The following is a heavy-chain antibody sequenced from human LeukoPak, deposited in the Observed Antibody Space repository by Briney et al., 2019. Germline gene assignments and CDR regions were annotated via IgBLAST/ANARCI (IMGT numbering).Heavy chain of an antibody. V-gene: IGHV3-74*01. Sequence: SGGSLRLSCAASGFTFSRYWMHWVRQAPGKGLVWVSLINSDGSSTSYADSVKGRITISRDNAKNTPYLQMNSLRAEDTAVYYCARASDPWLQLTWGQGTLVTVSS. CDR1: GFTFSRYW. CDR3: ARASDPWLQLT. CDR2: INSDGSST. J-gene: IGHJ5*02. D-gene: IGHD5-24*01.